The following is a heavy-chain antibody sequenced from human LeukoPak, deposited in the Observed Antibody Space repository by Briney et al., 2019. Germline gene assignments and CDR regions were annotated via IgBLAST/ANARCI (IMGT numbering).Heavy chain of an antibody. CDR1: GFAFDDYA. V-gene: IGHV3-9*01. CDR2: ISWNSGSI. D-gene: IGHD2-15*01. CDR3: AKVGYCSGGSCYSGAFDY. J-gene: IGHJ4*02. Sequence: GGSLRLSCAASGFAFDDYAMHWVRQAPGKGLEWVSGISWNSGSIGYADSVKGRFTISRDNAKNSLCLQMNSLRAEDTALYYCAKVGYCSGGSCYSGAFDYWGQGTLVTVSS.